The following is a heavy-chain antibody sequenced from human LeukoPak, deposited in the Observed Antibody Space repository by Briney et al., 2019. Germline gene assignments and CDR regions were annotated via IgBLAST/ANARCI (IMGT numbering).Heavy chain of an antibody. CDR2: IYSGGST. CDR1: GFTVSSNY. J-gene: IGHJ4*02. CDR3: ARGLARGSSPYDY. D-gene: IGHD6-6*01. V-gene: IGHV3-53*01. Sequence: GGSLRLSCAASGFTVSSNYMSWVRQAPGKGLEWVSVIYSGGSTYYADSVKGRFTISRDNSKNTLYLQMNSLRAEDTAVYYCARGLARGSSPYDYWGRGTLVTVSS.